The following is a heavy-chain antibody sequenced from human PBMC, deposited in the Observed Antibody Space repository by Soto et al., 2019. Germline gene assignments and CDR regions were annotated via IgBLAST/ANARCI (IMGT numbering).Heavy chain of an antibody. Sequence: VGSLRLSCAASGFTFSSYEMNWVRQAPGKGLEWVSYISSSGSTIYYADSVKGRFTISRDNAKNSLYLQMNSLRAEDTAVYYCARLPWIIAAAGTHWFDPWGQGTLVTVSS. CDR3: ARLPWIIAAAGTHWFDP. CDR1: GFTFSSYE. V-gene: IGHV3-48*03. J-gene: IGHJ5*02. CDR2: ISSSGSTI. D-gene: IGHD6-13*01.